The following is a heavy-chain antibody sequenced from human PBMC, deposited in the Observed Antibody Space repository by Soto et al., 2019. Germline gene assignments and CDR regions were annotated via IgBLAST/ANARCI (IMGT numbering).Heavy chain of an antibody. D-gene: IGHD3-9*01. CDR2: IYYSGST. CDR1: GGSISSGDYY. CDR3: ARDTLTGYYRPYFDY. J-gene: IGHJ4*02. V-gene: IGHV4-30-4*01. Sequence: SETLSLTCTVSGGSISSGDYYWSWIRQPPGKGLEWIGYIYYSGSTYYNPSLKSRVTISVDTSKNQFSLKLSSVTAADTAVYYCARDTLTGYYRPYFDYWGQGTLVTVSS.